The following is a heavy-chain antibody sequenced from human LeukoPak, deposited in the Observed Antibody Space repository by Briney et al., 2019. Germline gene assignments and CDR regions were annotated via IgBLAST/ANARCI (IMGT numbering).Heavy chain of an antibody. J-gene: IGHJ3*02. D-gene: IGHD3-9*01. CDR1: GYPFSSYS. V-gene: IGHV3-48*04. CDR3: ARDKSDILTGYRIDAFDI. Sequence: GGSLRLSCAASGYPFSSYSMNWVRQAPGKALEWVSYLSSISSTIYYADSVKGRFTISRDNAKNSLYLQMNSLRAEDTAVYYCARDKSDILTGYRIDAFDIWGQGTMVTVSS. CDR2: LSSISSTI.